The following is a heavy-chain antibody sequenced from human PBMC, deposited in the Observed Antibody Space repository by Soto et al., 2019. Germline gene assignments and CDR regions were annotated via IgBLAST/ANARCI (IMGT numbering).Heavy chain of an antibody. Sequence: ASVKVSCKSSGYTFGSNAISWVRQATGQGLEWMGWMNPDCGNTGYAQKFQGRVTMTRNTSMTTAYLELSSLRSDDTAIYYCARMAPYRTLNWFDPWGKGTLVTVS. V-gene: IGHV1-8*01. J-gene: IGHJ5*02. CDR2: MNPDCGNT. D-gene: IGHD2-21*01. CDR1: GYTFGSNA. CDR3: ARMAPYRTLNWFDP.